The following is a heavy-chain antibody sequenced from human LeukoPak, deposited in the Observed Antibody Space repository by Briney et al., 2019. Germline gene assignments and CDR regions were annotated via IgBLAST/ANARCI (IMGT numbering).Heavy chain of an antibody. J-gene: IGHJ6*03. Sequence: PGGSLRLSCAASGFTFRSYAMSWVRQAPGKGLEWVSGISSRDGSTYYADSVKGRFTVSRDDSKNTLYLQMNSLRAEDTAIYYCAKDPAAADSGDYYYYYMDVWGKGTTVTVSS. V-gene: IGHV3-23*01. CDR2: ISSRDGST. D-gene: IGHD6-13*01. CDR3: AKDPAAADSGDYYYYYMDV. CDR1: GFTFRSYA.